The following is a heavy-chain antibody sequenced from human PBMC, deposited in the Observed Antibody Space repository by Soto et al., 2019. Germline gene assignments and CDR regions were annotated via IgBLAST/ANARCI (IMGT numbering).Heavy chain of an antibody. V-gene: IGHV1-69*11. CDR2: IIPILGTA. Sequence: VQLVQSGAEVRKPGSSVKVSCQVSGVTFSTSTITWVRQAPGQGLEWMGSIIPILGTAKSTQKFQGRVTITSDESASVAYRELSSLTSEDTAVYYWARAGFFRGWNEFSGMDVWGQGTTVTFSS. CDR3: ARAGFFRGWNEFSGMDV. D-gene: IGHD6-19*01. J-gene: IGHJ6*02. CDR1: GVTFSTST.